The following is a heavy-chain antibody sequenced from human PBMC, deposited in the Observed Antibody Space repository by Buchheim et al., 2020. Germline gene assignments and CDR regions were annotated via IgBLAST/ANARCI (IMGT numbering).Heavy chain of an antibody. V-gene: IGHV3-30*18. Sequence: QVQLVESGGGVVQPGRSLRLSCAASGFTFSSYGMHWVRQAPGKGLEWVAVISYDGSNKYYADSVKGRFTISRDHSKNTLYLQMNSLRAEDTAVYYCAKDRSSGWYVRPYYYYYGMDVWGQGTT. J-gene: IGHJ6*02. CDR1: GFTFSSYG. CDR2: ISYDGSNK. CDR3: AKDRSSGWYVRPYYYYYGMDV. D-gene: IGHD6-19*01.